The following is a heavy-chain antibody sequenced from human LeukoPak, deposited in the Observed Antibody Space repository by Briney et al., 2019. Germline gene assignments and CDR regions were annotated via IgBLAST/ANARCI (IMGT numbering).Heavy chain of an antibody. D-gene: IGHD5-24*01. CDR3: ARGRRDGYNSGYFDY. V-gene: IGHV4-59*01. CDR1: GGSISSYY. J-gene: IGHJ4*02. CDR2: IYYSGST. Sequence: SETLSLTCTVSGGSISSYYWSWIRQPPGKGLEWIGYIYYSGSTNYNPSLKSRVTISVDTSKNQFSLKLSSVTAADTAVYYCARGRRDGYNSGYFDYWGQGTLVTVSS.